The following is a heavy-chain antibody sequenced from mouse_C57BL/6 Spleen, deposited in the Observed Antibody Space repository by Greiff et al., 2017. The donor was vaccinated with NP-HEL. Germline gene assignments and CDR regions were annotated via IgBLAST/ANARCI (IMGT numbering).Heavy chain of an antibody. V-gene: IGHV5-9*01. CDR3: ARHPYYYGSSYAMDY. Sequence: EVKVVESGGGLVKPGGSLKLSCAASGFTFSSYTMSWVRQTPEKRLEWVATISGGGGNTYYPDSVKGRFTISRDNAKNTLYLQMSSLRSEDTALYYCARHPYYYGSSYAMDYWGQGTSVTVSS. CDR1: GFTFSSYT. J-gene: IGHJ4*01. D-gene: IGHD1-1*01. CDR2: ISGGGGNT.